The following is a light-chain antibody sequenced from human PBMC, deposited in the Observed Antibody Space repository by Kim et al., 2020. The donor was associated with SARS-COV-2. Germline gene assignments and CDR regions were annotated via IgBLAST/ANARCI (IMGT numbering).Light chain of an antibody. Sequence: SYELTQPPSVSVSPGQTASITCSGEKLEDKFACWYQQKPGQSPVLVIYQDAKRPSGIPERFSGSNFGNTATLTISGAQAMDEADYYCQAWDSSTVVFGGGTKLTVL. CDR3: QAWDSSTVV. V-gene: IGLV3-1*01. CDR1: KLEDKF. CDR2: QDA. J-gene: IGLJ2*01.